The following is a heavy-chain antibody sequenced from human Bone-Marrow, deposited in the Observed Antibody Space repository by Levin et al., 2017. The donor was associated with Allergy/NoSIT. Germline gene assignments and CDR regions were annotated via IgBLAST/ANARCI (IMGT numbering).Heavy chain of an antibody. CDR1: GYSFTGYY. V-gene: IGHV1-2*02. J-gene: IGHJ4*02. Sequence: GESLKISCKGSGYSFTGYYMHWVRQAPGQGFEWMGWINHSSGDKNYAQNFQGRVSMTGDRSITTGYMELTSLQSDDTAVYYCAVSIFGVVYWGQGTLVTVSS. CDR2: INHSSGDK. CDR3: AVSIFGVVY. D-gene: IGHD3-3*01.